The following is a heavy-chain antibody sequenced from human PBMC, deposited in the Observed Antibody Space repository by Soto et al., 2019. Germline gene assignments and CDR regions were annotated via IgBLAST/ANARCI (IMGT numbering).Heavy chain of an antibody. CDR1: GFSFSGYW. D-gene: IGHD3-16*01. CDR3: VRGGGSFDF. Sequence: PLVESGGGLVQPGGSLRLSCEASGFSFSGYWMSWVRQSPGKGLEWVANIRKDGTEKNYVDSVKGRFTISRDNTKNSLYLQMNSLRADDAAVYYCVRGGGSFDFWGQGTLVTVSS. V-gene: IGHV3-7*01. J-gene: IGHJ4*02. CDR2: IRKDGTEK.